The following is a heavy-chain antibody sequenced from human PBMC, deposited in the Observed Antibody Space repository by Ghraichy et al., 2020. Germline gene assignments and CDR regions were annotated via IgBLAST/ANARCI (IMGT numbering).Heavy chain of an antibody. CDR3: AKGFDVDTPMITLFTYYNMDD. CDR1: GFTFSNYA. J-gene: IGHJ6*01. Sequence: GESLNISCAASGFTFSNYAMNWVRQAPGKGLEWVSCISDSGGSTSYADSVKGRFTISRDNSKNTLYLQMNSLRAEDTALYYCAKGFDVDTPMITLFTYYNMDDCVEGITATVSS. D-gene: IGHD5-18*01. V-gene: IGHV3-23*01. CDR2: ISDSGGST.